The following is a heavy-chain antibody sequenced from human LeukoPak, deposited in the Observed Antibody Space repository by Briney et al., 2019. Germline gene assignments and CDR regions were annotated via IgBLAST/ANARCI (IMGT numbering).Heavy chain of an antibody. D-gene: IGHD3-16*01. Sequence: GGSLRLSCAASGFIFSTYGMHWVRQAPGKGLEWVAFIRYDGSDKFYADSVKGRFTLSRDNSKNTLYLQMNSLRAEDTAVYYCAKDLRGGGRFFDYWGQGTLVTVSS. CDR3: AKDLRGGGRFFDY. CDR2: IRYDGSDK. J-gene: IGHJ4*02. CDR1: GFIFSTYG. V-gene: IGHV3-30*02.